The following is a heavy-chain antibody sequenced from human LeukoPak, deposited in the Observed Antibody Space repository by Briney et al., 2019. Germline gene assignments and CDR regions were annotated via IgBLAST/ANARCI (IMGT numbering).Heavy chain of an antibody. CDR1: GFTFSSYG. D-gene: IGHD1-26*01. CDR3: AKDTSPFEKWVYYYMDV. Sequence: GGSLRLSCAASGFTFSSYGMHWVRQAPGKGLEWVAFIRYDGSNKYYADSVKGRFTISRDNSKNTLYLQMNSLRAEDTAVYYCAKDTSPFEKWVYYYMDVWGKGTTVTVSS. V-gene: IGHV3-30*02. J-gene: IGHJ6*03. CDR2: IRYDGSNK.